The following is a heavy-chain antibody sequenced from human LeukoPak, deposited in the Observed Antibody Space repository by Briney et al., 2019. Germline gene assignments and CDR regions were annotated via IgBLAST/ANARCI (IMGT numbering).Heavy chain of an antibody. CDR3: ARDASGYSSGWQVWPAAFDI. V-gene: IGHV4-31*03. CDR1: GGSISSGGYY. J-gene: IGHJ3*02. D-gene: IGHD6-19*01. Sequence: PSQNLSLNCTVSGGSISSGGYYWRCLRQHPGKGLEWIGYIYYSGSTYYNPSIKSRVTISVDTSKNQFSLKLSSVTAADTAVYYCARDASGYSSGWQVWPAAFDIWGQGTMVTVSS. CDR2: IYYSGST.